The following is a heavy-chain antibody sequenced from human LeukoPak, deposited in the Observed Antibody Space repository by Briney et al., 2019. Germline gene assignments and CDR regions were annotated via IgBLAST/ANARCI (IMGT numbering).Heavy chain of an antibody. CDR1: GFAFSAYA. V-gene: IGHV3-64D*06. Sequence: PGGSLRLSCSASGFAFSAYAMHWVRQAPGKGLEYVAAINSNGYSTYYTDSVGGRFTLSRDNSKNTVYLQMSSLRAGDTAVYYCVKEILVTTSPFDYWGQGTLVTVSS. CDR2: INSNGYST. J-gene: IGHJ4*02. CDR3: VKEILVTTSPFDY. D-gene: IGHD4-17*01.